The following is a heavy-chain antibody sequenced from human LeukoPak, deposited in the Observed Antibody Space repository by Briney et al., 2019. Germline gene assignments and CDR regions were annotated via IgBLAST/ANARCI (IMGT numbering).Heavy chain of an antibody. CDR1: GLTFSSYG. CDR2: IRYDGSNK. Sequence: GGSLRLSCAASGLTFSSYGMHWVRQAPGKGLEWVAFIRYDGSNKYYTDSVKGRFTISRDNSKNTLYLQMNSLRADDTAVYYCAKNDGNLPYYYYYMDVWGKGTTVTVSS. CDR3: AKNDGNLPYYYYYMDV. V-gene: IGHV3-30*02. D-gene: IGHD1-1*01. J-gene: IGHJ6*03.